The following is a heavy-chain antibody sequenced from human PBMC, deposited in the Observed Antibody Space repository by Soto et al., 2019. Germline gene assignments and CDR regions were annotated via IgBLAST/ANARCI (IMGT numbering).Heavy chain of an antibody. V-gene: IGHV1-46*03. CDR1: GYTFTSYY. CDR3: ARDPESRYFDWFYPDFARINPLLY. D-gene: IGHD3-9*01. Sequence: ASVKVSCKASGYTFTSYYMHRVRQAPGQGLEWMGIINPSGGSTSYAQKFQGRVTMTRDTSTSTVYMELSSLRSEDTAVYYCARDPESRYFDWFYPDFARINPLLYWGRG. J-gene: IGHJ4*02. CDR2: INPSGGST.